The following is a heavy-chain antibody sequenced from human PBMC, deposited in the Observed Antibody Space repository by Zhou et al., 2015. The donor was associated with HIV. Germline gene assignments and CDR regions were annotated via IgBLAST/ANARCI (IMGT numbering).Heavy chain of an antibody. D-gene: IGHD2-15*01. Sequence: QVQLVQSGAEVKKPGSSVKVSCKASGGTFSSYAISWVRQAPGQGLEWMGGIIPIFGTANYAQKFQGRVTITADKSTSTAYMELSSLRSEDTAVYYCWLYCSGGSCYPVVGMDVWGQGTTVTVSS. V-gene: IGHV1-69*06. CDR2: IIPIFGTA. CDR1: GGTFSSYA. CDR3: WLYCSGGSCYPVVGMDV. J-gene: IGHJ6*02.